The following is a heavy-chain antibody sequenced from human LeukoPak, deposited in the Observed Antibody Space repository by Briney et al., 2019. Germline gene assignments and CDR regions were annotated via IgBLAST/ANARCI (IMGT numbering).Heavy chain of an antibody. Sequence: ASVKVSCKASGYAFTSYGINWVRQAPGQGLEWMGWISGYNGKTNYTQKLQGRVSMTTDTSTNTVYMELRSLTSDDTAVYYCARDPITGSTFYHYGMDVRGQGTTVTVSS. D-gene: IGHD1-7*01. CDR3: ARDPITGSTFYHYGMDV. CDR1: GYAFTSYG. CDR2: ISGYNGKT. J-gene: IGHJ6*02. V-gene: IGHV1-18*01.